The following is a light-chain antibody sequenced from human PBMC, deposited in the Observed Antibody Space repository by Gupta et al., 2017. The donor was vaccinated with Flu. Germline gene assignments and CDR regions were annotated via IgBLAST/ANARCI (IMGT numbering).Light chain of an antibody. CDR3: QSYDSSLSGSYV. J-gene: IGLJ1*01. Sequence: QSVLTQPPSVSGAPGPRVAISCTGSSSNIGAGYDVHWYQHLPGTAPKLLIYGNSNRPSGVPDRFSGSKSGTSASLAITGLQAEDEADYYCQSYDSSLSGSYVFGTGTKVTVL. CDR1: SSNIGAGYD. CDR2: GNS. V-gene: IGLV1-40*01.